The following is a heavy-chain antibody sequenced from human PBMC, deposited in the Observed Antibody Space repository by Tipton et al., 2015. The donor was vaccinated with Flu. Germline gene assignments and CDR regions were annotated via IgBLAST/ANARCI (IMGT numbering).Heavy chain of an antibody. D-gene: IGHD3-10*01. V-gene: IGHV4-61*02. CDR2: IYTSGGT. J-gene: IGHJ5*02. CDR3: ARDLFGEKDWFDP. CDR1: GGSISSGSYY. Sequence: TLSLTCTVSGGSISSGSYYWSWIRQPAGKGLEWIGRIYTSGGTNYNPSLKSRVTISVDTSKNQFSPKLSSVTAADTAVYYCARDLFGEKDWFDPWGQGTLVTVSS.